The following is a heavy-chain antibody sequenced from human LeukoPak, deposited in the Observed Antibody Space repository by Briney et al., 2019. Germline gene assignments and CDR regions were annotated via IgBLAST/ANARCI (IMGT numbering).Heavy chain of an antibody. CDR2: ISWNSGSI. J-gene: IGHJ3*02. CDR3: AKGICGGDCHDAFDI. V-gene: IGHV3-9*01. CDR1: GFTFDDYA. Sequence: PGGSLRLSCAASGFTFDDYAMHWVRQAPGKGLEWVSGISWNSGSIGYADSVKGRFTISRDNAKNSPYLQMNSLRAEDTALYYCAKGICGGDCHDAFDIWGQGTMVTVSS. D-gene: IGHD2-21*02.